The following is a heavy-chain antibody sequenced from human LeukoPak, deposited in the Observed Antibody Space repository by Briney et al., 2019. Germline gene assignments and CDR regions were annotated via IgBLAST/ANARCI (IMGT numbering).Heavy chain of an antibody. D-gene: IGHD1-14*01. V-gene: IGHV3-21*01. CDR3: ARGKTATTSLNY. J-gene: IGHJ4*02. Sequence: GGSLRLSCAASGFTFSSYSMNWVRQAPGKGLEWVSSISSSSSYIYYADSVKGRFTISRDNAKNSLYLQVNSLRPEDTAVYYCARGKTATTSLNYWGQGTLVTVSS. CDR1: GFTFSSYS. CDR2: ISSSSSYI.